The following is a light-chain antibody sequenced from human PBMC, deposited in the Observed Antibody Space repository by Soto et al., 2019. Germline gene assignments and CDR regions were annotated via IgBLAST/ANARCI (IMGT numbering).Light chain of an antibody. Sequence: EIVMTQSPAPLSVSPGERATLSCTASQSVSSNLAWYQQKPGQAPRLIIYGASSRATGIPDRFSGSGSGTDFTLTISRLEPEDVAVYYCQQYGSSPWTFGQGTKVDIK. CDR2: GAS. J-gene: IGKJ1*01. CDR1: QSVSSN. CDR3: QQYGSSPWT. V-gene: IGKV3-20*01.